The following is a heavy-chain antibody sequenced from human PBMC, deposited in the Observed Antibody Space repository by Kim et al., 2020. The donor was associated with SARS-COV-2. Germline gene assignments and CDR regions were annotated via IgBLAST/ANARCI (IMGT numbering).Heavy chain of an antibody. D-gene: IGHD3-16*01. CDR1: GFTFSSYA. CDR3: AKPVGGDISCSAGWFAP. J-gene: IGHJ5*02. Sequence: GGSLRLSCAASGFTFSSYAMSWVRQAPGKGLEWVSAISGSGGSTYYADSVKGRFTISRDNSKNTLYLQMNSLRAEDTAVYYCAKPVGGDISCSAGWFAPWGQGTLVTVSS. V-gene: IGHV3-23*01. CDR2: ISGSGGST.